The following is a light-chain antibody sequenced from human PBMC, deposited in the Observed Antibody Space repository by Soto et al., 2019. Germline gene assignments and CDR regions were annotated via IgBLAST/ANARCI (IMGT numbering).Light chain of an antibody. J-gene: IGLJ1*01. CDR3: QSYDSSLSGFV. CDR1: SSNIGAGFD. V-gene: IGLV1-40*01. Sequence: QSVLTQPPSVCGAAGQRVTISCTGASSNIGAGFDVHWYQLLPGTAPKLLISGNNNRPSGVPDRFSGSKSGTSASLAITGLQAEDEADYYCQSYDSSLSGFVFGTGTKLTVL. CDR2: GNN.